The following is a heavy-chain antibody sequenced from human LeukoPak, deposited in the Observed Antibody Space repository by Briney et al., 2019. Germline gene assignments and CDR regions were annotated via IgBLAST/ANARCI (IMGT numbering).Heavy chain of an antibody. CDR1: GFTFSSYG. J-gene: IGHJ4*02. CDR2: IWYDGNNK. D-gene: IGHD1-1*01. V-gene: IGHV3-33*01. Sequence: GGSLRLSCAASGFTFSSYGMHWVRQAPGKGLEWVVVIWYDGNNKYYADSVKGRFTISRDNSKNTLYLQMNSLRAEDTAVYYCTRDDGTSIKYYFDYWGQGTLVTVSS. CDR3: TRDDGTSIKYYFDY.